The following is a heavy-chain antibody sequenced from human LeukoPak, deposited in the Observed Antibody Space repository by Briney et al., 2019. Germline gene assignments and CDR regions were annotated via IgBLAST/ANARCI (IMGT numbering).Heavy chain of an antibody. J-gene: IGHJ4*02. CDR2: IYHSGST. CDR3: AKGYCRGNSCYDDRGAFDY. D-gene: IGHD2-2*01. V-gene: IGHV4-39*07. Sequence: SETLSLTCTVSGGSFSSSDYYWGWIRLPPGKGLQWIGSIYHSGSTYYNPSLKSRVTISVDTSKNQFSLKLSSVTAADTAVYYCAKGYCRGNSCYDDRGAFDYWGQGTLVTVSS. CDR1: GGSFSSSDYY.